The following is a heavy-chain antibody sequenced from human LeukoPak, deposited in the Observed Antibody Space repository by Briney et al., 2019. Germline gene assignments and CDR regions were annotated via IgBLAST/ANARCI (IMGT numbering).Heavy chain of an antibody. D-gene: IGHD2/OR15-2a*01. CDR2: ISNSGSFI. V-gene: IGHV3-11*01. CDR3: ARDSLGAAVAYYFIY. J-gene: IGHJ4*02. Sequence: GGSLRLSCAASGFSFSAYWMSWVRQAPGKGLEWISYISNSGSFIYYADSVKGRFTISRDNAKNSLYLQMDSPRAEDTAVYYCARDSLGAAVAYYFIYWGQGTLVTVSS. CDR1: GFSFSAYW.